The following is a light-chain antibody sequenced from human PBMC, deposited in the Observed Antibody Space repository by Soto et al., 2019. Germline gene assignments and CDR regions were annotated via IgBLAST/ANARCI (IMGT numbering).Light chain of an antibody. J-gene: IGKJ3*01. CDR3: QQYNDWPT. Sequence: DIQLTQSPSALSASVGDRVTITCRASLSVSAWLAWYQVKPGKAPNLLIYKASILQSGVPSRFSGSASGAEFTLTISSLRSEDFAIYFCQQYNDWPTFGPGTKVDIK. CDR2: KAS. CDR1: LSVSAW. V-gene: IGKV1-5*03.